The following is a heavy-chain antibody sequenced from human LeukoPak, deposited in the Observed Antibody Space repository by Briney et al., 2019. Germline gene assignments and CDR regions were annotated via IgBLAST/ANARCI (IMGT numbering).Heavy chain of an antibody. J-gene: IGHJ4*02. CDR1: GFTFSDYY. CDR3: ARVPHPGIAAAGTIDY. V-gene: IGHV3-11*01. D-gene: IGHD6-13*01. Sequence: GGSLRLSCAASGFTFSDYYMSWIRQAPGKGLGWVSYISSSGSTIYYADSVKGRFTISRDNAKNSLYLQMNSLRAEDTAVYYCARVPHPGIAAAGTIDYWGQGTLVTVSS. CDR2: ISSSGSTI.